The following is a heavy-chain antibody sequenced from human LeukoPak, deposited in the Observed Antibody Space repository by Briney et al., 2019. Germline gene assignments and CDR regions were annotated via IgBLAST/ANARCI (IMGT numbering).Heavy chain of an antibody. V-gene: IGHV3-53*05. Sequence: PGGSLRLSCAASGFTVSSNYMSWVRQAPGKGLEWVSVIYSGGSTYYADSVKGRFTISRDNFKNTLYLQMNSLRSEDTAVYYCARSHYRHYYDSTSPTPFDYWGQGTLVTVSS. CDR3: ARSHYRHYYDSTSPTPFDY. CDR2: IYSGGST. J-gene: IGHJ4*02. CDR1: GFTVSSNY. D-gene: IGHD3-22*01.